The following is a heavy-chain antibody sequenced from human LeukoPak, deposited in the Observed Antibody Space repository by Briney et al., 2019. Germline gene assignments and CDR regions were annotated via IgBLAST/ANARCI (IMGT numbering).Heavy chain of an antibody. CDR2: INSDGSST. J-gene: IGHJ6*03. Sequence: PGGSLRLSCAASGFTFSSYWMHWVRQAPGKGLVWVSRINSDGSSTSYADSVKGRFTISRDNAKNTLYLQMNSLRAEDTAVYYCARGVGSTSHYYYYMDVWGKGTTVTISS. D-gene: IGHD2-2*01. V-gene: IGHV3-74*01. CDR3: ARGVGSTSHYYYYMDV. CDR1: GFTFSSYW.